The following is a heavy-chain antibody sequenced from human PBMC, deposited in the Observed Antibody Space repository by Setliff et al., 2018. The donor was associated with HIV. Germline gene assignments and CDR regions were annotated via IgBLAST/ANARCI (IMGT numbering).Heavy chain of an antibody. CDR1: GASISSGNYY. CDR3: ARDQADVYNYLLSGAFDF. J-gene: IGHJ3*01. CDR2: IYTSGST. V-gene: IGHV4-61*02. D-gene: IGHD3-10*01. Sequence: SETLSLTCTVSGASISSGNYYWSWIRQHAGKGLEWIGRIYTSGSTNYNPSLKSRVTISLDTSKNQFSLKLSSVTAADTVVYYCARDQADVYNYLLSGAFDFWGQGAMVTV.